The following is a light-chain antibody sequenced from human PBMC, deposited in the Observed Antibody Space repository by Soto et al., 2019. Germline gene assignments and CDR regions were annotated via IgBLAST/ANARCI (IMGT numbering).Light chain of an antibody. CDR2: SSS. Sequence: DIQMTQSPSSLSASVGDRVTITCRASQSVTTYLNWYQQTPGKAPKLLIYSSSSLQSGVPSRFSGSGSGTDFTLTITSVQVEDFATYYCQQSYSSPQTFGQGTKVDIK. J-gene: IGKJ1*01. CDR1: QSVTTY. CDR3: QQSYSSPQT. V-gene: IGKV1-39*01.